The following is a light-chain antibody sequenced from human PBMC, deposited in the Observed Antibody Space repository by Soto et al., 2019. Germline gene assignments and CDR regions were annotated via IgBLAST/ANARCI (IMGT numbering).Light chain of an antibody. J-gene: IGKJ1*01. Sequence: DVVMTQSPLSLPVTLGQPASISCRSSQSLVYSDGNTYLNWFQQRPGQSPRRLIYKVSNRDSGVPDRLSGSGSGTDFTLKISRVEAEDVGVYYCMQGTHWLQGTFGQGTKVEIK. CDR3: MQGTHWLQGT. V-gene: IGKV2-30*01. CDR1: QSLVYSDGNTY. CDR2: KVS.